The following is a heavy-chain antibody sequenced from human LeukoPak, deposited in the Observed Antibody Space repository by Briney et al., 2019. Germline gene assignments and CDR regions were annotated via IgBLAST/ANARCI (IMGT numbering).Heavy chain of an antibody. CDR1: GYSFTGYF. Sequence: ASVNVTCKSGGYSFTGYFMNWVRQPPGQGLEWMGWINPSSGGTDYAQKFQGRVTMTRDTSISTAYMELRLRSDDTAVYYCARVRESGSYHDAFDIWGQGTMVTVSS. J-gene: IGHJ3*02. D-gene: IGHD1-26*01. CDR3: ARVRESGSYHDAFDI. V-gene: IGHV1-2*02. CDR2: INPSSGGT.